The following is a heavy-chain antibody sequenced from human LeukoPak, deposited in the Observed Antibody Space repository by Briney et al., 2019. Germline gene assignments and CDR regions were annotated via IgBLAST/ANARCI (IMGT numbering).Heavy chain of an antibody. CDR2: ISGSGGST. J-gene: IGHJ4*02. D-gene: IGHD3-10*01. Sequence: GGSLRLSCAASGFTFSDYAMSWVRQAPGKGLEWVSAISGSGGSTYYADSVKGRFTISRDNSKNTLYLQMNSLRAEDTAVYYCARAYYSDTFDYWGQGTLVTVSS. V-gene: IGHV3-23*01. CDR3: ARAYYSDTFDY. CDR1: GFTFSDYA.